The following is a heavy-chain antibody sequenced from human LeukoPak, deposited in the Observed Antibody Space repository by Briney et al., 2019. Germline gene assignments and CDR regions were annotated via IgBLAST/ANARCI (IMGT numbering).Heavy chain of an antibody. CDR3: ARDVDDLHFDC. J-gene: IGHJ4*02. Sequence: GGSLRLSCAASGFTFSSYSMNWVPQAPGKRLEWLSSITSSSAYIYYADSVKGRFTISRDNAKNSLYLKMNSLRAEDTAVYYCARDVDDLHFDCWGQGTLVTVSS. CDR1: GFTFSSYS. V-gene: IGHV3-21*04. CDR2: ITSSSAYI. D-gene: IGHD1-1*01.